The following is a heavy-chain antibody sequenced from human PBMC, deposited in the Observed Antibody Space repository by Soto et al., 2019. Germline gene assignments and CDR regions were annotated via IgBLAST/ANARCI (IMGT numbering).Heavy chain of an antibody. Sequence: GGSLRLSCAASGFTFSRYGMHWVRQAPGKGLQWVAVISYDGRNKYYADSVKGRFTISRDNSKNTLYLQMSSLRAEDTAVYYCVKDGSSGRPYYYVMVVWGQGTTVTVSS. V-gene: IGHV3-30*18. CDR3: VKDGSSGRPYYYVMVV. CDR2: ISYDGRNK. CDR1: GFTFSRYG. D-gene: IGHD6-19*01. J-gene: IGHJ6*02.